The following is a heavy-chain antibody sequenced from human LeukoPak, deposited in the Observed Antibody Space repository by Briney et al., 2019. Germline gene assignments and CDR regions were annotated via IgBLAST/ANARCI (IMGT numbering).Heavy chain of an antibody. CDR3: ATSAGEDFEY. J-gene: IGHJ4*02. V-gene: IGHV3-53*04. CDR2: IYSGSST. D-gene: IGHD3-10*01. Sequence: PGGSLRLSCAASGFTVSSNYMSWVRQAPGKGLEWVSVIYSGSSTFYADSVKGRFTISRHSSKNTMYLQMNSLRTEDTAMYYCATSAGEDFEYWGQGTLVTVSS. CDR1: GFTVSSNY.